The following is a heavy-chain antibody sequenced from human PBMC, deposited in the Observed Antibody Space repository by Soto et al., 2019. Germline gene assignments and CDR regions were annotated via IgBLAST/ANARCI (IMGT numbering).Heavy chain of an antibody. CDR3: GRVVTGYYYMDV. J-gene: IGHJ6*03. Sequence: ASVKVSCTASGYTFTSYGINWVRQAPGQGLEWMGWTSTYNANTNYAQNLQGRVTMTTDTSTSTAYMELRSLRSDDTAVYYCGRVVTGYYYMDVWGKGTTVTVSS. CDR2: TSTYNANT. CDR1: GYTFTSYG. D-gene: IGHD1-20*01. V-gene: IGHV1-18*01.